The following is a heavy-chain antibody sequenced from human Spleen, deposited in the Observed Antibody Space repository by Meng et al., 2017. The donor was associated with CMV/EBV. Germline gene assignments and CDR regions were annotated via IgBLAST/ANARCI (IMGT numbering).Heavy chain of an antibody. D-gene: IGHD2-2*01. CDR3: ARDSVVVPAATYHYYGMDV. CDR2: INPNSGGT. CDR1: GYTFTGYY. Sequence: ASVKVSCKASGYTFTGYYMHWVRQALGQGLEWMGWINPNSGGTNYAQKFQGRVTMTKDTSISTAYMELSRLRSDDTAVYYCARDSVVVPAATYHYYGMDVWGQGTTVTV. J-gene: IGHJ6*02. V-gene: IGHV1-2*02.